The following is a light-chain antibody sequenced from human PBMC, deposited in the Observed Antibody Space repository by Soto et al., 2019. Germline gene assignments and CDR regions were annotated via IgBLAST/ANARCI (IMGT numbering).Light chain of an antibody. CDR2: DVS. Sequence: VLAHPRSVCGSPGQSVTISCTRTISDVGSYKDVSWYQHHPGKVPKLMIYDVSERPSGVPDRFSGSKSGNTASLTISGLQAADEANYYCCAYADTFYVFGTGTKVTVL. V-gene: IGLV2-11*01. J-gene: IGLJ1*01. CDR3: CAYADTFYV. CDR1: ISDVGSYKD.